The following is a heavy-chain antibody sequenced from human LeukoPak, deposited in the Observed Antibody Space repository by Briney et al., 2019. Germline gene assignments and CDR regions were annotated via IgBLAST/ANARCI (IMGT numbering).Heavy chain of an antibody. J-gene: IGHJ6*01. D-gene: IGHD4-17*01. V-gene: IGHV4-34*01. CDR1: VGSFSGYY. CDR3: ARGRGDYSPDYYYGMDV. CDR2: INHSGST. Sequence: SETLSLTCAVYVGSFSGYYCSCIRQPPGRGLEWSGEINHSGSTNYNPSLKSRVTISVETSKNQFSLRLSSVAAGDTAVYYCARGRGDYSPDYYYGMDVWGQGTTVTVFS.